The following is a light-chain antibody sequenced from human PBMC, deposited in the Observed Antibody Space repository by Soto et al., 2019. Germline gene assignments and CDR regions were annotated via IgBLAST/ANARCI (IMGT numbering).Light chain of an antibody. V-gene: IGKV3-11*01. Sequence: EIVMTQSPATLSVSPGGRATLSCRASQSVSSYLLWYQQKPGQTPRLLIYDASNRATGIPARFSGSGSETDFTLTISSLEPEDFAVYYCQHRMNWPLTFGQGTRLEI. CDR2: DAS. J-gene: IGKJ5*01. CDR3: QHRMNWPLT. CDR1: QSVSSY.